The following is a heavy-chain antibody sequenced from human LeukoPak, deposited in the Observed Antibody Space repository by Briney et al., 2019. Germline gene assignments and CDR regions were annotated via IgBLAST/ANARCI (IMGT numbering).Heavy chain of an antibody. D-gene: IGHD5-18*01. J-gene: IGHJ5*02. CDR1: GFTFSSYD. CDR2: IGTAGDT. V-gene: IGHV3-13*01. CDR3: ARGRIPNWFDP. Sequence: GGSLRLSCAASGFTFSSYDMHWVRQATGKGLEWVSAIGTAGDTYYPGSAKGRFTISRENAKNSLYLQMNSLRAGDTAVYYCARGRIPNWFDPCGQGTLVTVSS.